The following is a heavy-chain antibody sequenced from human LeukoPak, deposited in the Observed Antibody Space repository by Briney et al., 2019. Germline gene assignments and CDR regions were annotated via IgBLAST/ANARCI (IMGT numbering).Heavy chain of an antibody. J-gene: IGHJ4*02. Sequence: PGGSLRLSCAASGFTASSNYMSWVRQAPGKGLEWVSVIYSGSSADYADSVKGRFTISRDNSKNTLYLQMNSLRAEDTAVYYCAKYYDSSGPYSTFDYWGQGTLVTVSS. CDR1: GFTASSNY. D-gene: IGHD3-22*01. V-gene: IGHV3-53*01. CDR3: AKYYDSSGPYSTFDY. CDR2: IYSGSSA.